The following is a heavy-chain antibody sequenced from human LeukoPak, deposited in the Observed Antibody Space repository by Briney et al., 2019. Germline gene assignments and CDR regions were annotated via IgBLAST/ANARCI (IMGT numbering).Heavy chain of an antibody. CDR2: MNPNSGNT. V-gene: IGHV1-8*01. J-gene: IGHJ6*02. Sequence: ASVKVSCKASGYTFTSYDINWVRQATGQGLEWMGWMNPNSGNTGYAQNFQGRVTMTRNTSINTAYMELSSLRSEDTAVYYCARLGYSGYDYLHYYYYGMDVWGQGTTVTVSS. CDR1: GYTFTSYD. CDR3: ARLGYSGYDYLHYYYYGMDV. D-gene: IGHD5-12*01.